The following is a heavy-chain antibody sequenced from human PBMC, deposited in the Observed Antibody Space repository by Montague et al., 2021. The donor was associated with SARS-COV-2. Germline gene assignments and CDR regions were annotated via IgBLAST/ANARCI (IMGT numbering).Heavy chain of an antibody. J-gene: IGHJ4*02. V-gene: IGHV4-4*09. CDR1: SGTLSTSY. Sequence: SETLSLTCTVSSGTLSTSYWRWTRQSTDTGLGWIAHMYVFGNMIYNPSLRSRVSISADTSKCQFSLLLTFGTAADSARYYCARNMAYWGQGVLVTV. CDR3: ARNMAY. CDR2: MYVFGNM. D-gene: IGHD2/OR15-2a*01.